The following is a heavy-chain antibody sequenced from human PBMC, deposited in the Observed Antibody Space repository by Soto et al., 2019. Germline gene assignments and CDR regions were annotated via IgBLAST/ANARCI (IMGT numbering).Heavy chain of an antibody. V-gene: IGHV1-3*01. CDR1: GYTFTSYA. D-gene: IGHD6-19*01. J-gene: IGHJ4*02. CDR3: ASEGTGYSSGWYYFDY. CDR2: INAGNGNT. Sequence: VASVKVSCKASGYTFTSYAMHWVRQAPGQRLEWMGWINAGNGNTKYSQKFQGRVTITRDTSASTAYMELSSLRSEDTAVYYCASEGTGYSSGWYYFDYWGQGTLVTVSS.